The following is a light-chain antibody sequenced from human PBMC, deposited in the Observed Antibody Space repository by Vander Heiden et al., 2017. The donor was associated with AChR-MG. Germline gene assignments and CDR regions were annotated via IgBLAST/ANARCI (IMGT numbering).Light chain of an antibody. CDR3: RQSLQAPYT. V-gene: IGKV2-28*01. J-gene: IGKJ2*01. CDR2: LGS. CDR1: QSLRHSDAYNY. Sequence: DIVVTQSPLSLPVTPGEPASISCRSSQSLRHSDAYNYLDWYLQKPGQSPELLIYLGSNRASGVPDRFSGSGSGTDFTLKISRVEAEDVGVYYCRQSLQAPYTFGQRTKLEIK.